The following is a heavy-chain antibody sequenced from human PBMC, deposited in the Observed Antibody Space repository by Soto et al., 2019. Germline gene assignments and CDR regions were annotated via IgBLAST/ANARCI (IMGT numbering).Heavy chain of an antibody. D-gene: IGHD7-27*01. V-gene: IGHV4-59*11. Sequence: SETLSLTCTVSGGSINNHYWSWIRQPPGKGLEWLGYVYYNGIANYNPSLKSRVTMSVDTSKNQVSLNLTSLTAADTATYYCARANWYSEYWGKGLPVTVSS. J-gene: IGHJ4*02. CDR3: ARANWYSEY. CDR1: GGSINNHY. CDR2: VYYNGIA.